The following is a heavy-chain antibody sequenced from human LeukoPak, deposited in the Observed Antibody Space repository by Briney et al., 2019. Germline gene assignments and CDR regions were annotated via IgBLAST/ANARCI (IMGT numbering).Heavy chain of an antibody. CDR2: VSGYNGNT. CDR3: ARGDWFGP. CDR1: GYTFTSYD. J-gene: IGHJ5*02. D-gene: IGHD2-21*01. Sequence: ASVKVSCKASGYTFTSYDINWVRQAPGQGLEWMGWVSGYNGNTNYAQKFEGRVAMTTDTSSSTAYMELRSLRSDDTAIYYCARGDWFGPWGQGTLVTVSS. V-gene: IGHV1-18*01.